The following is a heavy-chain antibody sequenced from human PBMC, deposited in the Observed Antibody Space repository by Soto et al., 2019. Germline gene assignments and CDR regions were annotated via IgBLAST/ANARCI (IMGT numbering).Heavy chain of an antibody. D-gene: IGHD2-8*02. CDR2: INHSGST. J-gene: IGHJ4*02. CDR3: ARDKITGLFDY. V-gene: IGHV4-34*01. CDR1: GGSFSGYY. Sequence: SETLSLTCAVYGGSFSGYYWTWIRQPPGTGLEWIGEINHSGSTNYNPSLKSRVTISVDTSKNQFSLKLTSVTAADTSVYYCARDKITGLFDYWGQGTLVTVSS.